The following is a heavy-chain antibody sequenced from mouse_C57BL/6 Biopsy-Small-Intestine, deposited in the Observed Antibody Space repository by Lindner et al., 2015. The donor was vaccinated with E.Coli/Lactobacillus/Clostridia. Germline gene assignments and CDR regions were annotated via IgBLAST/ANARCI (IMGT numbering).Heavy chain of an antibody. CDR3: TTSGYSAWFTY. J-gene: IGHJ3*01. V-gene: IGHV14-4*01. CDR1: GFNIKDDY. CDR2: IDPENGDT. D-gene: IGHD2-3*01. Sequence: VQLQESGAELVRPGASVKLSCTAPGFNIKDDYMHWVKQRPEQGLEWIGWIDPENGDTEYASKFQDKATITADTSSNTAYLQLSSLTSEDTAVYYCTTSGYSAWFTYWGQGTLVTVSA.